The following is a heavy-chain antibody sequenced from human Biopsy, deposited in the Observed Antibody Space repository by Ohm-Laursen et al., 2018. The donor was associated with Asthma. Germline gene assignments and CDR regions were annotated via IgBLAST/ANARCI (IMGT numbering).Heavy chain of an antibody. Sequence: SDTLSLTCTVSGGSVSSGCYCWSWIRQPPGKGLAWDSYISYSGSTDYNPSLKSRLTISMDTSKNQFSLKLSSVTAADIAVYYCARVPTTLRYFDLWGRGTLVTVSS. CDR2: ISYSGST. D-gene: IGHD2-15*01. CDR1: GGSVSSGCYC. J-gene: IGHJ2*01. V-gene: IGHV4-61*01. CDR3: ARVPTTLRYFDL.